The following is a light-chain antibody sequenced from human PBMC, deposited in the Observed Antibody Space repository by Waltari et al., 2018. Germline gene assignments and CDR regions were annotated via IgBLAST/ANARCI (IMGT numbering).Light chain of an antibody. V-gene: IGLV2-14*01. Sequence: QSALTQPASVSGSPGQSITIPCTGTSRDVGNYNYVSWYQQPPGKVPKLIIYGVSNRPSGVSNRFSGSKSGNTASLTISGLQDEDEADYYCSSYTGGSTFYVFGTGTKVAVL. CDR1: SRDVGNYNY. J-gene: IGLJ1*01. CDR2: GVS. CDR3: SSYTGGSTFYV.